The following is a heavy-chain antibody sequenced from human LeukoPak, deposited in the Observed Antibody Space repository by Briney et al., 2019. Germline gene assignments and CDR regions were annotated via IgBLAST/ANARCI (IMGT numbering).Heavy chain of an antibody. CDR2: IGTHSTST. J-gene: IGHJ4*02. V-gene: IGHV3-23*01. CDR1: GFTFSSYV. Sequence: PGGSLRLSCAASGFTFSSYVMTWVRQAPGAGLEWVPAIGTHSTSTDYPDSVKGRFTISRDDSKNTVFLQMTSLRVEDTALYYCTRRVGGTPDYWGLGTLVTVSS. CDR3: TRRVGGTPDY. D-gene: IGHD1-26*01.